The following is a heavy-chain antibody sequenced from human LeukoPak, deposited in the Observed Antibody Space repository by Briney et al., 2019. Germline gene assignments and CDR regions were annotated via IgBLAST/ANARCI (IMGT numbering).Heavy chain of an antibody. Sequence: GGSLRLSCAASGFTFSSYWMSWVRQAPGKGLEWVANIKQDGSEKYYVDSVKGRFTISRDNAKNSLYLQMNSLRAEDTAVYYCARDRDTAMVIFDYWGQGTLVTVSS. D-gene: IGHD5-18*01. V-gene: IGHV3-7*01. CDR3: ARDRDTAMVIFDY. CDR1: GFTFSSYW. J-gene: IGHJ4*02. CDR2: IKQDGSEK.